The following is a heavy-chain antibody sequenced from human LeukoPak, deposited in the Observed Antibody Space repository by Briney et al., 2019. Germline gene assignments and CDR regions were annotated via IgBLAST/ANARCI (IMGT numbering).Heavy chain of an antibody. V-gene: IGHV4-30-2*01. CDR3: AREFWFANAPGSWLDP. CDR1: GDSISSGAYS. Sequence: SQTLSLTCVVSGDSISSGAYSWSWIRQPPGKGLEWIGYIFHTGSTFYNPSLKSRVTISVDNSKNHFSLRLSSVTAADTAVYYCAREFWFANAPGSWLDPWGQGTLVTVSS. CDR2: IFHTGST. D-gene: IGHD3-10*01. J-gene: IGHJ5*02.